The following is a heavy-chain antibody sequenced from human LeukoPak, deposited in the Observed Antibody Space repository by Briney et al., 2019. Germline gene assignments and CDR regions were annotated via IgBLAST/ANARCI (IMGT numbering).Heavy chain of an antibody. D-gene: IGHD1-20*01. J-gene: IGHJ4*02. CDR1: GGSISSGDYY. CDR2: IYYSGST. CDR3: AREASITGTPQGKY. Sequence: PSETLSLTCTVSGGSISSGDYYWSWIRQPPGKGLEWVGYIYYSGSTYYNPSLKRRVTISVDTSKNQFSLKLSSVTAADTAVYYCAREASITGTPQGKYWGQGTLVTVSS. V-gene: IGHV4-30-4*08.